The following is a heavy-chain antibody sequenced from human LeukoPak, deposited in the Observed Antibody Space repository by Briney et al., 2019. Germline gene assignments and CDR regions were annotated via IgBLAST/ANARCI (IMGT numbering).Heavy chain of an antibody. Sequence: PSETLSLTCAVSGGSISSSNWWSWVRQPPGKGLEWIGEIYHSGSTNYNPSLKSRVTISVDTSKNQFSLKLSSVTAADTAVYYCARGIAALVGTVGDAFDIWGQGTMVTVSS. V-gene: IGHV4-4*02. CDR3: ARGIAALVGTVGDAFDI. D-gene: IGHD6-13*01. CDR1: GGSISSSNW. J-gene: IGHJ3*02. CDR2: IYHSGST.